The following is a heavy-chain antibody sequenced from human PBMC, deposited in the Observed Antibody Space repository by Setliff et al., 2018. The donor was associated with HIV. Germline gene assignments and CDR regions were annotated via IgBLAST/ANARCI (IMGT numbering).Heavy chain of an antibody. V-gene: IGHV1-8*02. CDR3: AKGRPRIQVWEGFDY. CDR2: MNPNSRNT. CDR1: GYTFTNYD. J-gene: IGHJ4*02. Sequence: ASVKVSCKASGYTFTNYDINWVRQAAGQGLEWMGWMNPNSRNTGYAQKFQGRITMTRNTSISTTYMELSSLRSEDTAVYYCAKGRPRIQVWEGFDYWGQGILVTVSS. D-gene: IGHD5-18*01.